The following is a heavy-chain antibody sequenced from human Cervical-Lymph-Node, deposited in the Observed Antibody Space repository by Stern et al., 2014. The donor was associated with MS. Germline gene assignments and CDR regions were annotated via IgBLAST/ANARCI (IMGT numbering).Heavy chain of an antibody. D-gene: IGHD6-6*01. J-gene: IGHJ6*02. CDR3: ARDAGMYSSSSGYYYYAMDV. V-gene: IGHV4-30-4*01. Sequence: VQLVESGPGLVKPSQTLSLTCTVSGGSISSGDYYWSWIRQPPGKGLEWIGYIYYSGSTYYNPSLKSRVTISVDTSKNQFSLNLSSVTAADTAVYYCARDAGMYSSSSGYYYYAMDVWGQGTTVTVSS. CDR1: GGSISSGDYY. CDR2: IYYSGST.